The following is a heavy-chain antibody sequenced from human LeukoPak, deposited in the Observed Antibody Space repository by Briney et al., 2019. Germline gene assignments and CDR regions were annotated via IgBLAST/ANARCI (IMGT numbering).Heavy chain of an antibody. CDR1: GGTFXSYA. D-gene: IGHD6-6*01. J-gene: IGHJ4*02. CDR2: IIPIFGTA. V-gene: IGHV1-69*01. Sequence: VKXSCXAXGGTFXSYAISWVRQAPGQGLEWMGGIIPIFGTANYAQKFQGRVTITADESTSTAYLELSSLRSEDTAVYYCARDGYSSSSFTPFDYWGQGTLVTVSS. CDR3: ARDGYSSSSFTPFDY.